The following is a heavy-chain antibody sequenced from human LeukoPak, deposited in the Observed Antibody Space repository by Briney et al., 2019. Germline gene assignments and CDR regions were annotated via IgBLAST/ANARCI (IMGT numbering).Heavy chain of an antibody. V-gene: IGHV3-23*01. CDR3: ATYRQVLLPFES. D-gene: IGHD5-18*01. CDR1: GFTFSTFA. CDR2: IFPSGGET. Sequence: GGSLRLSCAASGFTFSTFAMIWVRQPPGKGLEWVSSIFPSGGETHYADSVRGRFTISRDNSKSILSLQMNSLRAEDTAIYYCATYRQVLLPFESWGQGTLVTVSS. J-gene: IGHJ4*02.